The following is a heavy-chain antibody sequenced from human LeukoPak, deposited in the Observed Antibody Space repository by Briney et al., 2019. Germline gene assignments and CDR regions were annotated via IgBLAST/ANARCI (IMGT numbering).Heavy chain of an antibody. CDR1: GGSISSYY. CDR2: IYYSGST. Sequence: SETLSLTCTVSGGSISSYYWSWIRQPPGKGLEWIGYIYYSGSTNYNPSFKSRVTISVDTSKNQFSLKLSSVTAADTAVYYCARESAVDRGLFDYWGQGTLVTVSS. CDR3: ARESAVDRGLFDY. J-gene: IGHJ4*02. V-gene: IGHV4-59*01. D-gene: IGHD5-24*01.